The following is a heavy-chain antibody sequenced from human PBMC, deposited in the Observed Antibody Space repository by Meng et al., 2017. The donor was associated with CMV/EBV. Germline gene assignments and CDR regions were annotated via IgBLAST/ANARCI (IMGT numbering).Heavy chain of an antibody. CDR3: ALKLLVPVGAFDV. V-gene: IGHV5-51*01. Sequence: GGPLRLSCKASGYTFTNYWIGWVRQMPGKGLEWMGIIYPGDSETRYSPSFQGQVTISADKSISTAYLQWSSLQASDTAIYYCALKLLVPVGAFDVWGQGTMVTVSS. CDR2: IYPGDSET. CDR1: GYTFTNYW. D-gene: IGHD3-3*01. J-gene: IGHJ3*01.